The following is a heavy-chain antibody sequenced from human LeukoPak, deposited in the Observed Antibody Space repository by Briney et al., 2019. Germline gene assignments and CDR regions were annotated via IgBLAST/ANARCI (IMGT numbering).Heavy chain of an antibody. CDR1: GYTFTSYY. J-gene: IGHJ4*02. CDR3: ARDGSGSYYKGHFDY. CDR2: INPSGGST. Sequence: ASVKVSCKASGYTFTSYYMHWVRQAPGQGLEWMGIINPSGGSTSYAQKFQGRVTMTRDTSTSTVYMELSSLRSEDTAVYYCARDGSGSYYKGHFDYWGQGTLVTVSS. V-gene: IGHV1-46*01. D-gene: IGHD3-10*01.